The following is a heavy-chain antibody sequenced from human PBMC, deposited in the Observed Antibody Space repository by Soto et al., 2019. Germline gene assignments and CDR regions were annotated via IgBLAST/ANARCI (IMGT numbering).Heavy chain of an antibody. D-gene: IGHD6-13*01. V-gene: IGHV3-48*01. CDR3: ARDPDSSSWYNWFDP. CDR1: GFTFSSYS. CDR2: ISSSSSTI. J-gene: IGHJ5*02. Sequence: EVQLVESGGGLVQPGGSLRLSCAASGFTFSSYSMNWVRQAPGKGLEWVSYISSSSSTIYYADSVKGRFTISRDNAKNSLYLQMNSLRAEDTAVYYCARDPDSSSWYNWFDPWGQGTLVTVSS.